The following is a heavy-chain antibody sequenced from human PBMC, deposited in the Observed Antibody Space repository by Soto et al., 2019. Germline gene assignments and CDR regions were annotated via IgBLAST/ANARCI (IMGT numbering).Heavy chain of an antibody. J-gene: IGHJ3*02. CDR2: TYYRSKWYN. CDR1: GGSVSRIIAA. CDR3: ARDDSSEAHLRAFDI. D-gene: IGHD2-15*01. V-gene: IGHV6-1*01. Sequence: SQTLSLTCAISGGSVSRIIAAWNWIRQSPSRGLEWLGRTYYRSKWYNDYAVSVKSRITINPDTSKNQFSLQLNSVTPEDTAVYYCARDDSSEAHLRAFDIWGQGTMVPVSS.